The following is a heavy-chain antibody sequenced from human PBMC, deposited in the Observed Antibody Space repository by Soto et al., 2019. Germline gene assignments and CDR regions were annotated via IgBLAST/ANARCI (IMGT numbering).Heavy chain of an antibody. J-gene: IGHJ5*02. CDR1: GFTFRSFT. CDR2: ISSNSTYI. Sequence: PGGSLRLSCAASGFTFRSFTMNWVRQAPGKGLEWVSTISSNSTYIYYTDALRGRFTISRDNAKNSLHLQMNSLRAEDTAVYYCTRDASRDSSARGWFDXWGPGTLVTVSX. D-gene: IGHD6-13*01. V-gene: IGHV3-21*01. CDR3: TRDASRDSSARGWFDX.